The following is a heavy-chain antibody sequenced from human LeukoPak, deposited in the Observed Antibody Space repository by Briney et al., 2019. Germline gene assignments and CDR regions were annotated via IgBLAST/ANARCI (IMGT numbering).Heavy chain of an antibody. CDR1: GFTFSSYA. D-gene: IGHD2-21*02. J-gene: IGHJ4*02. CDR3: AKEGCGGDCYLGTFDY. Sequence: GGSLRLYCAASGFTFSSYAMSWVRQAPGKGLECISDFSGSGGSTYYADSVKGRFTISSDNSKNTLYLQMNSLTAEDTAVYYCAKEGCGGDCYLGTFDYWGQGTLVTVSS. CDR2: FSGSGGST. V-gene: IGHV3-23*01.